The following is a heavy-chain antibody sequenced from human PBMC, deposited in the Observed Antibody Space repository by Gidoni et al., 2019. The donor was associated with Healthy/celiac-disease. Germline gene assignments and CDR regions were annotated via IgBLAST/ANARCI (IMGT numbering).Heavy chain of an antibody. Sequence: QVQLQESGPGLVKPSQTLSLTCTVSGGSISSGSYYWSWIRQPAGKGLAWIGRIYTSGSTNYNPSLKSRVTMSVDTSKNQFSLKLSSVTAADTAVYYCARDFSTMIVVARLDAFDIWSQGTMVTVSS. J-gene: IGHJ3*02. CDR3: ARDFSTMIVVARLDAFDI. CDR1: GGSISSGSYY. CDR2: IYTSGST. V-gene: IGHV4-61*02. D-gene: IGHD3-22*01.